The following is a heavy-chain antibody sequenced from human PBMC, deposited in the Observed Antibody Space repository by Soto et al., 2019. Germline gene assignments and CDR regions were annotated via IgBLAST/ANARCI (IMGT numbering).Heavy chain of an antibody. J-gene: IGHJ6*02. Sequence: NPSETLSLTCTVSGGSISSGDYYWSWIRQPPGKGLEWIGYIYYSGSTYYNPSLKSRVTISVDTSKNQFSLKLSSVTAADTAVYYCARADVVPAAMQYYYYGIDVWGEVTKVTV. CDR2: IYYSGST. D-gene: IGHD2-2*01. CDR1: GGSISSGDYY. CDR3: ARADVVPAAMQYYYYGIDV. V-gene: IGHV4-30-4*01.